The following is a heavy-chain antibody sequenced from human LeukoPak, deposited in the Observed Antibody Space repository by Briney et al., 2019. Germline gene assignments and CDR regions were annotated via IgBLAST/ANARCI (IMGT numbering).Heavy chain of an antibody. Sequence: GGSLRLSCAASGFTFSNYALTWVRQAPGKGLEWVSAISGSGGSTYYADSVKGRFTISRDNSKNTLYLQMNSLRAEDTAVYYCAKDVPHYYGSGSYPDYWGQGTLVTVSS. CDR2: ISGSGGST. CDR3: AKDVPHYYGSGSYPDY. CDR1: GFTFSNYA. D-gene: IGHD3-10*01. V-gene: IGHV3-23*01. J-gene: IGHJ4*02.